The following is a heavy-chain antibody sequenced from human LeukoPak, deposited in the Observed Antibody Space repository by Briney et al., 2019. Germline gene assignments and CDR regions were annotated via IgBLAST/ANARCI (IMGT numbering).Heavy chain of an antibody. D-gene: IGHD3-3*01. CDR1: GYSFTSYW. V-gene: IGHV5-51*01. CDR2: IYPGDSDT. Sequence: GESLKISCKGSGYSFTSYWIGWVRQMPGKGLEWMGIIYPGDSDTRYSPSFQGQVTISADKSISTAYLQWSSLKASDTAMYYCAGGDFGVVPIGKENAFDIWGQGTMVTVSS. J-gene: IGHJ3*02. CDR3: AGGDFGVVPIGKENAFDI.